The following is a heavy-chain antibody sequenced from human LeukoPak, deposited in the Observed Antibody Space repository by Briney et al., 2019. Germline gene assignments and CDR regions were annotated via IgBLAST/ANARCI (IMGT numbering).Heavy chain of an antibody. V-gene: IGHV4-61*02. CDR2: MHSSGST. CDR1: GDSVSSGNYY. Sequence: SETLSLTCTVSGDSVSSGNYYWSWIRQPAGKGLEWIGRMHSSGSTKYNSSLKSRVTISVDTSKNQLSLKLSSVTAADTAVYYCARKGAYYDFWSGYYIGSYYYYYYMDVWGKGTTVTVSS. J-gene: IGHJ6*03. D-gene: IGHD3-3*01. CDR3: ARKGAYYDFWSGYYIGSYYYYYYMDV.